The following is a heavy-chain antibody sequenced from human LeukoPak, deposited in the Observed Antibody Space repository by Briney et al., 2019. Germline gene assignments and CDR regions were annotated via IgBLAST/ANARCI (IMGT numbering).Heavy chain of an antibody. Sequence: GGSLRLSCAASGLTFSSYWMSWVRQAPGKGLEWVANIKQDGSEKYYVDSVKGRFTISRDNAKNSLYLQMNSLRAEDTAVYYCARADGYSSSWYPDYWGQGTLVTVSS. CDR2: IKQDGSEK. CDR1: GLTFSSYW. CDR3: ARADGYSSSWYPDY. J-gene: IGHJ4*02. D-gene: IGHD6-13*01. V-gene: IGHV3-7*01.